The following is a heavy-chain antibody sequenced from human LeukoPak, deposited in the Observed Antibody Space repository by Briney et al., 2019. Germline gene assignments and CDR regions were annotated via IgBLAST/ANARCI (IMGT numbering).Heavy chain of an antibody. J-gene: IGHJ5*02. CDR3: ARVDIVVVPAAIRWFDP. V-gene: IGHV1-2*02. CDR2: INPNSGGT. D-gene: IGHD2-2*02. Sequence: ASVKVSCKVSGYTLTELSMHWVRQAPGQGLEWMGWINPNSGGTNYAQKFQGRVTMTRDTSISTAYMELSRLRSDDTAVYYCARVDIVVVPAAIRWFDPWGQGTLVTVSS. CDR1: GYTLTELS.